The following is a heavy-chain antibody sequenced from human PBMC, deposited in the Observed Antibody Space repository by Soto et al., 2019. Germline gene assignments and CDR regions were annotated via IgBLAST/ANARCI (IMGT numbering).Heavy chain of an antibody. CDR2: ISYDGSNK. V-gene: IGHV3-30-3*01. J-gene: IGHJ6*02. D-gene: IGHD5-18*01. CDR1: GFTFSSYA. CDR3: ARTQVDTAMVTYSYCYGMDV. Sequence: QVQLVESGGGVVQPGRSLRLSCAASGFTFSSYAMHWVRQAPGKGLEWVAVISYDGSNKYYADSVKGRFTISRDNSKNTLYMQMNSLRAEDTAVYYCARTQVDTAMVTYSYCYGMDVWGQGTTVTVSS.